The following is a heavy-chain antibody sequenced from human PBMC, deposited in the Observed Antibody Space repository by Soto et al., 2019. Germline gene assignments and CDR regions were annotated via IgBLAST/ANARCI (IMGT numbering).Heavy chain of an antibody. J-gene: IGHJ5*02. CDR1: GFTFSSYG. Sequence: GGSLRLSCAASGFTFSSYGMHWVRQAPGKGLEWVAVIWYDGSNKYYADSVKGRFTISRDNSKNTLYLQMNSLRAEDTAVYYCTRGPASGVSAAPYNWFDPWGQGTLVTVSS. CDR2: IWYDGSNK. V-gene: IGHV3-33*01. D-gene: IGHD6-13*01. CDR3: TRGPASGVSAAPYNWFDP.